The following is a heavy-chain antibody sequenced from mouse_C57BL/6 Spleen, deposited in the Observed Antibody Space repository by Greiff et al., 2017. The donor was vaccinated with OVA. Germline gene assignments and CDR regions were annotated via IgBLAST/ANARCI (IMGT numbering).Heavy chain of an antibody. CDR2: INPSTGGT. Sequence: DVKLQQSGPELVKPGASVKISCKASGYSFTGYYMNWVKQSPEKSLEWIGEINPSTGGTTYNQKFKAKATLTVDKSSSTAYMQLKSLTSEDSAVYYCARRYGSPYYYAMDYWGQGTSVTVSS. J-gene: IGHJ4*01. V-gene: IGHV1-42*01. D-gene: IGHD1-1*01. CDR3: ARRYGSPYYYAMDY. CDR1: GYSFTGYY.